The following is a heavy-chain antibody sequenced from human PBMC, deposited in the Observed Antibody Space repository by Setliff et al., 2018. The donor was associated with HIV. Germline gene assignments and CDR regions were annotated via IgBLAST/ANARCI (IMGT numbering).Heavy chain of an antibody. D-gene: IGHD6-19*01. J-gene: IGHJ4*02. CDR3: ARLRRSSGWSFDY. CDR1: GESFSAYY. Sequence: PSETLSLTCAVYGESFSAYYWSWIRQPPGKGLEWIGQINHSGSTNYNPSLKTRVSISIDTSKNQFSLKLTSVTAADSAVCYCARLRRSSGWSFDYWAQRTLVTVSS. CDR2: INHSGST. V-gene: IGHV4-34*01.